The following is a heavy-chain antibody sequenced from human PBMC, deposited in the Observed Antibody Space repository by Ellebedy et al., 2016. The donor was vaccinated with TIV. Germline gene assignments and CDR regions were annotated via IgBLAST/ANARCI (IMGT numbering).Heavy chain of an antibody. V-gene: IGHV3-33*01. J-gene: IGHJ4*02. CDR3: ARDSRGRWTPFDH. CDR1: GFSFSSYG. D-gene: IGHD4-23*01. CDR2: IWYDGTDE. Sequence: PGGSLGLSCAASGFSFSSYGMHWVRQSPGKGLEWMAFIWYDGTDESYAESVEGRFSISRDNSKNTLYLHMKSLRAEDTAIYYCARDSRGRWTPFDHWGQGTVVAVSS.